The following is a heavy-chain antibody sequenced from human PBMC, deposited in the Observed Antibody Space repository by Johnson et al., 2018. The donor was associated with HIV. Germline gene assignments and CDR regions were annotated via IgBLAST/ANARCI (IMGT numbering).Heavy chain of an antibody. J-gene: IGHJ3*02. CDR3: AKAPYGSGIRPGAFDI. D-gene: IGHD3-10*01. Sequence: VESGGGVVQPGRSLRLSCAASGLTFSSYGMHWVRQAPGKGLEWVAVISYDGSKNYYAGSVKGRFTISRDNSKTTLYLQMNSLRAEDTAVYYCAKAPYGSGIRPGAFDIWGQGTMVTVSS. CDR1: GLTFSSYG. CDR2: ISYDGSKN. V-gene: IGHV3-30*18.